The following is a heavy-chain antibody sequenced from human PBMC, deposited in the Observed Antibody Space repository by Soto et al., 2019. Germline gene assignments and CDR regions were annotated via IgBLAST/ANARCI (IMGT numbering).Heavy chain of an antibody. Sequence: QVQLVQSGAEVKKPGSSVKVSCKASGDTFSRYAISWVRQAPGQGLEWMGGIKPIFGTTNYAQKFRGRVTITADESTGTAYMELISLRFEDTAVYYCAREGGFSERQHFDSSGQGTLVTVSS. V-gene: IGHV1-69*01. J-gene: IGHJ4*02. CDR2: IKPIFGTT. CDR1: GDTFSRYA. D-gene: IGHD3-3*01. CDR3: AREGGFSERQHFDS.